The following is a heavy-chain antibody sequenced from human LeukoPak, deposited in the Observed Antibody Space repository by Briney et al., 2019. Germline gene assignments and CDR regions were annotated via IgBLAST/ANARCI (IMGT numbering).Heavy chain of an antibody. V-gene: IGHV4-59*08. J-gene: IGHJ3*02. D-gene: IGHD2-2*02. Sequence: SEALSLTCTVSGXSISSYYGSWIRQPPGKGLEWIGNIFYGGSTNYNPSLKSRVTISVDTAKNQFSLKLISVTAADTAVYYCARQGGLYFSIWGQRTMVTVSS. CDR3: ARQGGLYFSI. CDR1: GXSISSYY. CDR2: IFYGGST.